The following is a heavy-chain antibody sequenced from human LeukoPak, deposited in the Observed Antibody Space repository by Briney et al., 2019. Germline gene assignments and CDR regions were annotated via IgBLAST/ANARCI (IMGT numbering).Heavy chain of an antibody. CDR1: GGTFSRYA. CDR3: TKDHEGYFDY. V-gene: IGHV1-69*05. J-gene: IGHJ4*02. Sequence: SVKVSCKASGGTFSRYASSWVRQAPGQGLEWMARIIPIFGTSDYAQKFQGRVTIHTDESTSTAFMELSGLRSEDTAVYYCTKDHEGYFDYWGQGSLVTVSS. CDR2: IIPIFGTS.